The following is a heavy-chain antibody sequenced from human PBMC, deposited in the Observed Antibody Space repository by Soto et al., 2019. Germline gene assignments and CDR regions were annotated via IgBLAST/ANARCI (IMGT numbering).Heavy chain of an antibody. CDR1: GFTVSSNY. CDR3: ARDQYYYDSSGYSPFDY. V-gene: IGHV3-53*01. J-gene: IGHJ4*02. Sequence: GGSLRLSCAASGFTVSSNYMSWVRQAPGKGLEWVSVIYSGGSTYYADSVKGRFTISRDNSKNSLYLQMNSLRDEDTAVYYCARDQYYYDSSGYSPFDYWGQGTLVTVSS. D-gene: IGHD3-22*01. CDR2: IYSGGST.